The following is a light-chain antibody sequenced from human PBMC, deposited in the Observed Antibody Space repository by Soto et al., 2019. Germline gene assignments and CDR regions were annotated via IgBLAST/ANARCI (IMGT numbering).Light chain of an antibody. V-gene: IGKV3-20*01. CDR2: GAS. CDR3: QQYGSSPFT. CDR1: QSVSSSY. Sequence: EIVLTQSPGTLSLSVGERATLSCRASQSVSSSYLAWYQHKAGQAPRLVIYGASRRATGIPDRFSGSGSVTAFTLTIGRLEPEDFAVYYCQQYGSSPFTFGPGTTVDIK. J-gene: IGKJ3*01.